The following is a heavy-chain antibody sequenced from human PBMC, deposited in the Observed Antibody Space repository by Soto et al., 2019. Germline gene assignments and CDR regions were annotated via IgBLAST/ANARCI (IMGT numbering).Heavy chain of an antibody. Sequence: QVQLVESGGGVVQPGRSLRLSCAASGFTFSSYGMHWVRQAPGKGLEWVAIISYDGSNTYYAASVTGRFTISRDNSKNLLYMQMNSLRAEDTSVSYCAKGGGLSGSYYISSSYYFDYWWQGTLVTVSS. CDR2: ISYDGSNT. CDR1: GFTFSSYG. V-gene: IGHV3-30*18. CDR3: AKGGGLSGSYYISSSYYFDY. J-gene: IGHJ4*02. D-gene: IGHD1-26*01.